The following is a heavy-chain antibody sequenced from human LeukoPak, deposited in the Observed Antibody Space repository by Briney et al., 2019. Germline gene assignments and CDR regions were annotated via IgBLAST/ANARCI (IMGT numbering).Heavy chain of an antibody. V-gene: IGHV1-69*05. CDR3: AGAAAANGDYFQH. J-gene: IGHJ1*01. CDR2: IIPIFGTA. Sequence: SVTVSCKASGGTFSSYAISWVRQAPGQGLEWMGGIIPIFGTANYAQKFQGRVTITTDESTSTAYMELSSLRSEDTAVYYCAGAAAANGDYFQHWGQGTLVTVSS. D-gene: IGHD6-13*01. CDR1: GGTFSSYA.